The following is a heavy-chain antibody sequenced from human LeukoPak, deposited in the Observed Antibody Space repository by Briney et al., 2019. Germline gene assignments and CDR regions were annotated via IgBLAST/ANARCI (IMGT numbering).Heavy chain of an antibody. CDR1: GFTFSTYS. Sequence: GGSLRLSCAASGFTFSTYSMNWVRQAPGKGLEWVSYISSSSSTIYFADSVKGRFTISRDNAKNSLYLQMNSLRAEDTAVYYCARGSTYYDSSGQVPFDYWGQGTLVTVSS. CDR3: ARGSTYYDSSGQVPFDY. V-gene: IGHV3-48*01. CDR2: ISSSSSTI. J-gene: IGHJ4*02. D-gene: IGHD3-22*01.